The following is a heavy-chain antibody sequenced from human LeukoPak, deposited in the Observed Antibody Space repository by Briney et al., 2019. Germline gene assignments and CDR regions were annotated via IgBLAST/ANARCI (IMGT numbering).Heavy chain of an antibody. CDR1: GYSISSGYY. Sequence: SETLSLTCAVSGYSISSGYYWGWIRQPPGKGLEWIGEINHSGSTNYNPSLKSRVTISVDTSKNQFSLKLSSVTAADTAVYYCARYYYDSSGVDGFDYWGQGTLVTVSS. V-gene: IGHV4-38-2*01. CDR2: INHSGST. D-gene: IGHD3-22*01. J-gene: IGHJ4*02. CDR3: ARYYYDSSGVDGFDY.